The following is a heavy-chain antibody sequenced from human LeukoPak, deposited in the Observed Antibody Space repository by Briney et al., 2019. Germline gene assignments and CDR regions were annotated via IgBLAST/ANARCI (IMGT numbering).Heavy chain of an antibody. V-gene: IGHV3-23*01. Sequence: VGTLRLSCAASGFTLNNYGMSWVRQAPGRGLEWVSAISRDGGDTFYADSVKGRFTISRDNAKNTLFLQMNSLSAEDTAVYYCAREILAPGKTHDYWGQGTLVTVSS. CDR2: ISRDGGDT. CDR3: AREILAPGKTHDY. CDR1: GFTLNNYG. J-gene: IGHJ4*02.